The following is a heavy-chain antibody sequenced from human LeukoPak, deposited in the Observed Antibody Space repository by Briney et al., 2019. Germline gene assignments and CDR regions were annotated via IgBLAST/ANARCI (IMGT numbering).Heavy chain of an antibody. CDR2: INHSGST. CDR1: GGSFSGYY. Sequence: SETLSLTCAVYGGSFSGYYWSWIRQPPGKGLEWIGEINHSGSTNYNPSLKSRVTISVDTSKNQFSLKLSSVTAADTAVYYCARGASGYSYGLDYRGQGILVTVSS. J-gene: IGHJ4*02. CDR3: ARGASGYSYGLDY. V-gene: IGHV4-34*01. D-gene: IGHD5-18*01.